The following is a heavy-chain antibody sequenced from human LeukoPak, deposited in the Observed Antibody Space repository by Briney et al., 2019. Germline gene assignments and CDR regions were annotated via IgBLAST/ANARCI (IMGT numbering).Heavy chain of an antibody. Sequence: PSQTLSLTCTVSGGSISSGDYYWSWIRQPPGKGLEWIGYIYYSGSTYYNPSLKSRVTISVDTPKNQFSLKLSSVTAVDTAVYYCARGGYGDYVRNWYFDLWGRGTLVTVSS. V-gene: IGHV4-30-4*08. J-gene: IGHJ2*01. CDR2: IYYSGST. D-gene: IGHD4-17*01. CDR1: GGSISSGDYY. CDR3: ARGGYGDYVRNWYFDL.